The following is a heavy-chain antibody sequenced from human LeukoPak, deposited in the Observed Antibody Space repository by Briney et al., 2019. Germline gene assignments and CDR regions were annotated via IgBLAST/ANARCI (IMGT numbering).Heavy chain of an antibody. V-gene: IGHV1-46*01. D-gene: IGHD4-17*01. J-gene: IGHJ3*02. CDR1: GYTFTSYY. CDR2: INPSGGST. CDR3: ARARGETTVTTSARRAFDI. Sequence: GSSVKVSCKASGYTFTSYYMHWVRQAPGQGLEWMGIINPSGGSTSYAQKFQGRVTMTRDTSTSTVYMELSSLRSEDTAVYYCARARGETTVTTSARRAFDIWGQGTMVTVSS.